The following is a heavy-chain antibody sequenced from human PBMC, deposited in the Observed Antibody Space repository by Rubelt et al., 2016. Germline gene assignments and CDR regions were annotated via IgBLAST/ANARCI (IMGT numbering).Heavy chain of an antibody. CDR2: IYHSGST. J-gene: IGHJ6*02. D-gene: IGHD4-17*01. CDR3: ARGLSYGNDYYYCMDD. Sequence: QLQLQESGPGLVKPSETLSLTCTVSGGSISSSSYYWAWIRQPPGKGLEWIGEIYHSGSTNYNPSLQCRVTISVDKSTNQFSLKLSSGTAADTAVYYCARGLSYGNDYYYCMDDWGQGTTVTVSS. V-gene: IGHV4-39*07. CDR1: GGSISSSSYY.